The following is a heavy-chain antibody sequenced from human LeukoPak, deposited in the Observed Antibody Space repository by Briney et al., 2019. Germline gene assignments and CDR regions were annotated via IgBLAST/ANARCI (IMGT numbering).Heavy chain of an antibody. V-gene: IGHV3-23*01. CDR3: ARTRAAAGTDAFDI. J-gene: IGHJ3*02. D-gene: IGHD6-13*01. CDR1: GFTFSSYA. Sequence: GGSLRLSCAASGFTFSSYAMSWVRQAPGKGLEWVADISGSGTGTYYADSVKGRFTISRDNSKNTLYLQMNSLRAEDTAVYYCARTRAAAGTDAFDIWGQGTMVTVSS. CDR2: ISGSGTGT.